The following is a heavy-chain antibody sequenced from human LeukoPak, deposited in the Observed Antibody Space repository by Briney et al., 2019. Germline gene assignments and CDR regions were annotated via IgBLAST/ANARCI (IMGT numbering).Heavy chain of an antibody. D-gene: IGHD6-6*01. CDR3: ARGGAARLHFQN. CDR1: GGSISTYY. Sequence: SETLSLTCTVSGGSISTYYWNWIRQPPGKGLEWIGYIYHSGSTNYNPSLQSRVTISVDTSKNQFSLNLNSVTAADTVVYYCARGGAARLHFQNWRQGTLVTVSS. J-gene: IGHJ1*01. CDR2: IYHSGST. V-gene: IGHV4-59*01.